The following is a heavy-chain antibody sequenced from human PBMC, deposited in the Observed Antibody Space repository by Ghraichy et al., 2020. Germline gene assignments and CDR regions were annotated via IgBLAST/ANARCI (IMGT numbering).Heavy chain of an antibody. Sequence: GSLSLTCAVYGGSFSGYYWSWIRQPPGKGLEWIGEINHSGSTNYNPSLKSRVTISVDTSKNQFSLKLSSVTAADTAVYYCARVKGRNGYYYYMDVWGKGTTVTVSS. CDR3: ARVKGRNGYYYYMDV. V-gene: IGHV4-34*01. D-gene: IGHD2-21*01. CDR1: GGSFSGYY. CDR2: INHSGST. J-gene: IGHJ6*03.